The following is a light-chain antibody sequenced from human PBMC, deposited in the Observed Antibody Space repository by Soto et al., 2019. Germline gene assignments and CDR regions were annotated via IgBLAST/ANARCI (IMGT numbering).Light chain of an antibody. J-gene: IGLJ1*01. V-gene: IGLV2-14*01. Sequence: QSVLTQPASVSGSPGQSLTISCTGTSSDVGGYNYVPWYQQHPGKAPKFMIYDVSNRPSGVSNRFSGSKSGNTASLTISGLQAEDEADYYCSSYTTSNTRQIVFGTGTKVTVL. CDR2: DVS. CDR3: SSYTTSNTRQIV. CDR1: SSDVGGYNY.